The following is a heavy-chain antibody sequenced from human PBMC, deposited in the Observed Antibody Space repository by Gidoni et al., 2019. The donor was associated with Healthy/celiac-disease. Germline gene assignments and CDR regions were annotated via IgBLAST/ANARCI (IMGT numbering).Heavy chain of an antibody. CDR2: INHSGST. V-gene: IGHV4-34*01. CDR3: ARGYSGYDPTPRLRPFDL. CDR1: GGSFSGYY. J-gene: IGHJ2*01. D-gene: IGHD5-12*01. Sequence: QVQLQQWGAGLLKPSETLSLTCAVYGGSFSGYYWSWIRQPPGKGLEWIGEINHSGSTNYNPSLKRRVTISVDTSKNQFSLKLSSVTAADTAVYYCARGYSGYDPTPRLRPFDLWGRGTLVTVSS.